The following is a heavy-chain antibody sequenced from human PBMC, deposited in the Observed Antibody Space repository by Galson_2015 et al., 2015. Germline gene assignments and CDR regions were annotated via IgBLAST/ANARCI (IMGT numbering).Heavy chain of an antibody. J-gene: IGHJ4*02. CDR1: GGSISSYY. Sequence: LSLTCSVSGGSISSYYWSWIRQPPGKGLEWIGYIYYSGSTNYNPSLKSRVTISVDTSKNQFSLKLSSVTAADTAVYYCARSPGWLRISYFDYWGQGTLVTVSS. V-gene: IGHV4-59*01. D-gene: IGHD5-12*01. CDR2: IYYSGST. CDR3: ARSPGWLRISYFDY.